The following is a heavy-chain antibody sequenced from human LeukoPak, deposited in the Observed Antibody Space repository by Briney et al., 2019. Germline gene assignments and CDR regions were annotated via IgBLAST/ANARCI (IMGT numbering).Heavy chain of an antibody. J-gene: IGHJ4*02. V-gene: IGHV4-4*02. CDR1: SGSISSSNW. CDR3: ARRVIPVNSFDY. Sequence: SGTLSLTCTVYSGSISSSNWWSWVRQPPGKGLERIGEIYHSGSTNYNPSLKSRVTISVDKSKNQFSLKLSSVTAADTAVYYCARRVIPVNSFDYWGQGTLVTVS. D-gene: IGHD3-22*01. CDR2: IYHSGST.